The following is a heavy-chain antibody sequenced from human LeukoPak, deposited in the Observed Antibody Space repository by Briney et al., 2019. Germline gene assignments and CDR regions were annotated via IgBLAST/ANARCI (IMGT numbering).Heavy chain of an antibody. CDR2: INPSGGST. D-gene: IGHD3-10*01. Sequence: GASVKVSCKASGYTFTGYYMHWVRQAPGQGLEWMGWINPSGGSTSYAQKFQGRVTMTRDTSTSTVYMELSSLRSEDTAVYYCARDYGEGNRGSEGPYWGQGTLVTVSS. J-gene: IGHJ4*02. V-gene: IGHV1-46*01. CDR3: ARDYGEGNRGSEGPY. CDR1: GYTFTGYY.